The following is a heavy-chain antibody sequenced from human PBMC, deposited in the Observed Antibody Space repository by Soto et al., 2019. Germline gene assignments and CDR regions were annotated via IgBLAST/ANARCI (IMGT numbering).Heavy chain of an antibody. J-gene: IGHJ5*02. Sequence: SETLSLTCTVSGGSIGSYYWSWIRQPPGKGLEWIGYIYYSDSINYNPSLKSRVTISVDTSKNQFSLKLSSVTAADTAVYYCANVHPQLRRWYDPWGQGTPVTVSS. V-gene: IGHV4-59*12. CDR2: IYYSDSI. CDR3: ANVHPQLRRWYDP. CDR1: GGSIGSYY. D-gene: IGHD3-3*01.